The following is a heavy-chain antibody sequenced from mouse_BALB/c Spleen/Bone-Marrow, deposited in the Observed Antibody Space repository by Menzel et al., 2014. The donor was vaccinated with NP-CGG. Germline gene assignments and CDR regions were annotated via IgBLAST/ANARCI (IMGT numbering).Heavy chain of an antibody. V-gene: IGHV1-5*01. J-gene: IGHJ2*01. CDR2: IYPGNSDT. CDR1: GHTFSNYW. CDR3: TTLARSDFDY. Sequence: EVQLQQSGTVLARPGAAVKMSCKASGHTFSNYWMHWVKQRPGQGLGWIGTIYPGNSDTTYNQKFKGKAKLTAVTSTSTAYMELSSLTNEDSAVYYCTTLARSDFDYWGQGTTLTVSS. D-gene: IGHD3-1*01.